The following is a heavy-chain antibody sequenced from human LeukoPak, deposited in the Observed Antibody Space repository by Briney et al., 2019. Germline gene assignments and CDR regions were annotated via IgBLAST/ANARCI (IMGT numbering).Heavy chain of an antibody. D-gene: IGHD1-1*01. CDR3: AASWTEVY. CDR1: GLKFDDYA. V-gene: IGHV3-9*01. J-gene: IGHJ4*02. CDR2: ISWNSGSM. Sequence: GESLRLSCVASGLKFDDYAMQWVRQAPGKGLEWVSGISWNSGSMAYAESVRGRFTISRDNAKNSLYLQMNSLRLEDTAFYYCAASWTEVYWGQGILVTVSS.